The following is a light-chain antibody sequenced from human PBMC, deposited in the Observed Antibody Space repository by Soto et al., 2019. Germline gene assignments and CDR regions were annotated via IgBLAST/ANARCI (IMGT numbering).Light chain of an antibody. J-gene: IGKJ1*01. V-gene: IGKV3-11*01. CDR3: QQRSNWPWT. Sequence: EIVLTQSPATLSLSPGERATLSCRASQSVSRYLAWYQHKPGQAPRLLIYDASNRATGIPARFSGSGSGTDFTLTISSLEPEDFAVYYCQQRSNWPWTFGQGTKVDIK. CDR2: DAS. CDR1: QSVSRY.